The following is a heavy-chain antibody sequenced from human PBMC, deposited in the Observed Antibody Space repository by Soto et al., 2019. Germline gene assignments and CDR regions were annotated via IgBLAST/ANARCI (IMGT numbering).Heavy chain of an antibody. D-gene: IGHD3-22*01. CDR2: INDSGST. CDR3: ARGSHKLHSYDSSGFYHYVDY. J-gene: IGHJ4*02. V-gene: IGHV4-34*01. Sequence: LSLTCAVYGGSFSDYSWTWIRQPPGKGLEWIGEINDSGSTNYTPSLERRVTISRDTSKNRFSLKLSSVTAADTAVYYCARGSHKLHSYDSSGFYHYVDYWGQGSLATVSS. CDR1: GGSFSDYS.